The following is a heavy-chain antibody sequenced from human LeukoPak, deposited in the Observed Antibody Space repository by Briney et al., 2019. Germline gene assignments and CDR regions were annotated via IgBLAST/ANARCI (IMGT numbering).Heavy chain of an antibody. CDR2: ISGTSTYI. CDR1: GFTFSSYS. CDR3: ARDRVKTTYYYGSGGDY. D-gene: IGHD3-10*01. Sequence: GGSLRLSCAASGFTFSSYSMNWVRQAPGKGLEWVSSISGTSTYIYYADSLKGRFTISRDNAKNSLYLQMNSLRAEDTAVYYCARDRVKTTYYYGSGGDYWGQGTLVTVSS. V-gene: IGHV3-21*01. J-gene: IGHJ4*02.